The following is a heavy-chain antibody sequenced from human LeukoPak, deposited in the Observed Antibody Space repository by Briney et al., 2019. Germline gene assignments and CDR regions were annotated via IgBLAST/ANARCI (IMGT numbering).Heavy chain of an antibody. J-gene: IGHJ5*02. CDR1: GGSISSYH. D-gene: IGHD2-2*02. Sequence: SETLSLTCTVSGGSISSYHWSWIRQPPGKRLEWIGSIYGSGNINYNPSLKSRVTISVDTSKNQFSLRLTSVTAADTAVYYCAGGGRYHHWGQGTLVTVSS. CDR2: IYGSGNI. V-gene: IGHV4-59*08. CDR3: AGGGRYHH.